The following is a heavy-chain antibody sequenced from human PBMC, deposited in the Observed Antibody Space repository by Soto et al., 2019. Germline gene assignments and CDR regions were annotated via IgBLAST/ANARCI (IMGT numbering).Heavy chain of an antibody. D-gene: IGHD4-17*01. J-gene: IGHJ3*02. Sequence: EVQLLESGGGLVQPGGSLRLSCAASGFTFSSYAMSWVRQAPGKGLEWVSAISGSGVGTYYADSVKGRFTISRDNSKNTLYRQMNSRRAEDTAVYYCAKCMTTVTTFPFDIWGQGTMVSVSS. CDR1: GFTFSSYA. CDR3: AKCMTTVTTFPFDI. V-gene: IGHV3-23*01. CDR2: ISGSGVGT.